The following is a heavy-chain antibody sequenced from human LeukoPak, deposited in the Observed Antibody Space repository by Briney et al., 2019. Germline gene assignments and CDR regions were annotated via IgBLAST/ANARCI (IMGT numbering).Heavy chain of an antibody. J-gene: IGHJ4*02. D-gene: IGHD4-17*01. CDR1: GFTFDDYA. CDR2: IRSKAFGGTP. CDR3: TRNTVTVHFDY. Sequence: GGTLRLFFSASGFTFDDYAVIWFRQAAGNGLVLVDFIRSKAFGGTPEYAASVRGRFTISRDDSKSIAYLQMNSLKTEDTAVYYCTRNTVTVHFDYWSQGTLVTVSS. V-gene: IGHV3-49*03.